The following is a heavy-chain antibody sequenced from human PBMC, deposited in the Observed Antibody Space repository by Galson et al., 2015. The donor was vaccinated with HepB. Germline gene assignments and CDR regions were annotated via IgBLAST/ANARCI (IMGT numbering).Heavy chain of an antibody. CDR3: ARQGGTDGSDY. CDR2: ISSSSSYI. V-gene: IGHV3-21*01. J-gene: IGHJ4*02. D-gene: IGHD1-7*01. CDR1: GFTFSSYS. Sequence: SLRLSCAASGFTFSSYSMNWVRQAPGKGLEWVSSISSSSSYIYYADSVKGRFTISRGNAKNSLYLQMNSLRAEDTAVYYCARQGGTDGSDYWGQGTLVTVSS.